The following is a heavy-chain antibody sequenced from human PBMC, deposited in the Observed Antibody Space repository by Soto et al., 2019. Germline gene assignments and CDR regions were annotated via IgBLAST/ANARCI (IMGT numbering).Heavy chain of an antibody. J-gene: IGHJ5*02. Sequence: SETLSLTCTVSGGSISSYYWSWIRQPPGKGLEWIGYIYYSGSTNYNPSLKSRVTISVDTSKNQFSLKLSSVTAADTAVYYCARVVGFGGWSFDPWGQGTLVTVSS. CDR3: ARVVGFGGWSFDP. CDR1: GGSISSYY. V-gene: IGHV4-59*01. D-gene: IGHD3-10*01. CDR2: IYYSGST.